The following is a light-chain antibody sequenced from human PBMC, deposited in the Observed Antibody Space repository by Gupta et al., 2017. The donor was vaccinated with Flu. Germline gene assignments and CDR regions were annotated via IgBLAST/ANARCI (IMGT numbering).Light chain of an antibody. CDR3: QQRNNWPPST. CDR2: DAS. V-gene: IGKV3-11*01. Sequence: ATLSLSPGERATLSCRASQSVGYYLAWYQQKAGQAPRLLIYDASNRATGIPARFSGSGSGTDFTLTISSLEPEDSALYYCQQRNNWPPSTFGQGTKVEI. CDR1: QSVGYY. J-gene: IGKJ1*01.